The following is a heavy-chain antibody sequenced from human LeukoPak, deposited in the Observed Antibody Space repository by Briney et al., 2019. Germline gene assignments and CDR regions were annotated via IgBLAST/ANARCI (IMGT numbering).Heavy chain of an antibody. J-gene: IGHJ4*02. V-gene: IGHV3-23*01. Sequence: AGGSLRLSCAASGFTFSSYGMSWVRQAPGRGLEWVSSISGSGDRTHHADPVKGRFTISRDNSKNTLYLQMNSLRAEDTAVYYCAKDGSIVSSYTYLDYWGQGTLVTVSS. CDR2: ISGSGDRT. CDR1: GFTFSSYG. D-gene: IGHD3-16*01. CDR3: AKDGSIVSSYTYLDY.